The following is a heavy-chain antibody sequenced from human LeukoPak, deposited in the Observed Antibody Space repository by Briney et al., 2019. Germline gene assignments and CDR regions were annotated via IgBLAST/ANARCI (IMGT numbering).Heavy chain of an antibody. Sequence: GGSLRLSCAASGFTFSSYEMIWVRQAPGKGLEWVSYISSSGSTIYYADSVKGRFTISRDSAKNSLFLQMNSLRAEDTAVYYCAKEGEYSSSWYLDYWGQGTLVTVSS. CDR1: GFTFSSYE. V-gene: IGHV3-48*03. CDR2: ISSSGSTI. CDR3: AKEGEYSSSWYLDY. J-gene: IGHJ4*02. D-gene: IGHD6-13*01.